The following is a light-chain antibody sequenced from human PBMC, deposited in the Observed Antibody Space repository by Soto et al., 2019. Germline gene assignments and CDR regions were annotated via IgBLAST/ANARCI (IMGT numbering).Light chain of an antibody. CDR1: QSVSIF. J-gene: IGKJ4*01. CDR2: DAS. CDR3: QHRLSWPLT. Sequence: EIVLTQSPATLSLSPGERATLSCRASQSVSIFFAWYQQKRGQPPRLLIYDASKRATGIPARFSGSGSGTDFTLTISGLEPEDFAVYYCQHRLSWPLTFGGGTTIEIK. V-gene: IGKV3-11*01.